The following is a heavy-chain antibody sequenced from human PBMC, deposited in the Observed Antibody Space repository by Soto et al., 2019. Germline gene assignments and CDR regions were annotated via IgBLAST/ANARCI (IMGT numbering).Heavy chain of an antibody. Sequence: SETLSLTCTVSGGSIRSHYWSWIRQPPGKSLEFLGYVYHTGTTNYSPSLKDRVNMLVDTSNNQFSLRLRSVTDADTAIYYCARGMLEWFSSSQNWFDPWGQGTLVTVSS. D-gene: IGHD3-3*01. J-gene: IGHJ5*02. CDR1: GGSIRSHY. CDR3: ARGMLEWFSSSQNWFDP. V-gene: IGHV4-59*11. CDR2: VYHTGTT.